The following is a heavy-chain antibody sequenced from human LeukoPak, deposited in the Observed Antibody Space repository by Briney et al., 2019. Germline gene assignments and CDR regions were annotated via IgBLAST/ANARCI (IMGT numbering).Heavy chain of an antibody. CDR2: ISYDGSNK. CDR1: GFTFSSYA. J-gene: IGHJ4*02. Sequence: GGSLRLSCAASGFTFSSYAMHWVRQAPGKRLEWVAVISYDGSNKYYADSVKGRFTISRDNSKNTLYLQMNSLRAEDTALYYCAKDFVRYNIQFDYWGQGALVTVSS. D-gene: IGHD1-1*01. V-gene: IGHV3-30-3*01. CDR3: AKDFVRYNIQFDY.